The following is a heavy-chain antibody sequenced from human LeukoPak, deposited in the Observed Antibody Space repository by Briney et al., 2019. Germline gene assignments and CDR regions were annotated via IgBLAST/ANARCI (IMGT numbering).Heavy chain of an antibody. CDR1: GYTFVNYG. V-gene: IGHV1-8*01. D-gene: IGHD5-12*01. J-gene: IGHJ4*02. CDR3: ASGLGYSGYPPVDY. Sequence: GASVKVSCTASGYTFVNYGFTWVRQAPGQGLEWMGWISAYNGNTIYAQKFQGRVTMTRNTSISTVYMELSSLRSEDTAVYYCASGLGYSGYPPVDYWGQGTLVTVSS. CDR2: ISAYNGNT.